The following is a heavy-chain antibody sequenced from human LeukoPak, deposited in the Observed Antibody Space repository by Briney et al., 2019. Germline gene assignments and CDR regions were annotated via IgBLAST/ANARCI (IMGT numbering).Heavy chain of an antibody. CDR1: GFTFSSYG. CDR3: ARGVVSSGWYEGLFDY. Sequence: GGSLRLSGAASGFTFSSYGMHWVRQAPGKGLEWVAVIWYDGSDKYYADSVKGRFTISRDNSKNTLHLRMNSLRAEDTAVYYCARGVVSSGWYEGLFDYWGQGNLVSVSS. D-gene: IGHD6-19*01. J-gene: IGHJ4*02. V-gene: IGHV3-33*01. CDR2: IWYDGSDK.